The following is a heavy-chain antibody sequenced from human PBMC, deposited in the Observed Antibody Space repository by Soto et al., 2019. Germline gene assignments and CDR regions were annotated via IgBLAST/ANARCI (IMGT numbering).Heavy chain of an antibody. V-gene: IGHV3-9*01. Sequence: PVGSLRLSWAASGFTFDDYAMHWVRQAPGKGLEWVSGISWNSGSIGYADSGKGRFTISRDNAKNSLYLQMNSLRAEATALYYYAKVFPRYSSSWFGEALDYWGQGTLVTVSS. CDR1: GFTFDDYA. J-gene: IGHJ4*02. CDR3: AKVFPRYSSSWFGEALDY. D-gene: IGHD6-13*01. CDR2: ISWNSGSI.